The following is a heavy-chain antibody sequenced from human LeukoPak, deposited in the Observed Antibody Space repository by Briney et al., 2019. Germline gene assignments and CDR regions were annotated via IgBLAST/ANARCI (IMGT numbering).Heavy chain of an antibody. CDR2: IYSSGST. CDR3: ARAYYYGSGSYGLDY. CDR1: GGSISSYY. Sequence: SETLSLTCTVSGGSISSYYWSWIRQPPGKGLEWIGYIYSSGSTNYNPYLKSRLTISVDASKNQFSLKLTSVTAADTAVYYCARAYYYGSGSYGLDYWGQGTLVTVSS. V-gene: IGHV4-59*01. D-gene: IGHD3-10*01. J-gene: IGHJ4*02.